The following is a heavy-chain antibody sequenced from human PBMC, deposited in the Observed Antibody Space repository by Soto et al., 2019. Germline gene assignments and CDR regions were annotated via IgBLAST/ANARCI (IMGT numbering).Heavy chain of an antibody. J-gene: IGHJ6*02. CDR2: ISYDGSSQ. CDR3: ARELTADGTDIYYHGLDV. CDR1: GFSFSLYA. D-gene: IGHD6-13*01. Sequence: QLQLVESGGGVVQPGRSLRLSCAASGFSFSLYAIHWVRQAPGKGLEGVAFISYDGSSQYYADSLKGRFTISRDNSKNTVYLQMNRLRAEDTSVYYCARELTADGTDIYYHGLDVWGQGTTVTVSS. V-gene: IGHV3-30-3*01.